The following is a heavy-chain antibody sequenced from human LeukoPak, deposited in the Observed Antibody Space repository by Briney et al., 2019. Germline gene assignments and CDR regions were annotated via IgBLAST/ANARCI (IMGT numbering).Heavy chain of an antibody. CDR3: ARPRQMTTVTSFDY. V-gene: IGHV3-7*03. J-gene: IGHJ4*02. Sequence: GSLRLSRAASGFSFSNYWMSWVRQAPGKGLEWVANIKQDGSEKYYVDSVKGRFTISSDNAKNSLYLQMNNLRAEDTAVYYCARPRQMTTVTSFDYWGQGTLVTVSS. CDR2: IKQDGSEK. D-gene: IGHD4-17*01. CDR1: GFSFSNYW.